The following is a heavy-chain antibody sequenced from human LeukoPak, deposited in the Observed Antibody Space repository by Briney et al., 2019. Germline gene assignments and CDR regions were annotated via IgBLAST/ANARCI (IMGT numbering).Heavy chain of an antibody. J-gene: IGHJ4*02. Sequence: SETLSLTCAVSGYSISSGYYWGRIRQPPGKGLEWIGSIYHSGTTYYNPSLKSRVTISIDTSKNQFSLKLNSVTAADTAVYYCVKPHISSSHFYDSWGQGALVTVSS. V-gene: IGHV4-38-2*01. CDR1: GYSISSGYY. CDR3: VKPHISSSHFYDS. D-gene: IGHD6-6*01. CDR2: IYHSGTT.